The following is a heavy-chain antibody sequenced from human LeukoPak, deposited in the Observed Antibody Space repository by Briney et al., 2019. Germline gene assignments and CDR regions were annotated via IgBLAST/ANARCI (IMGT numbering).Heavy chain of an antibody. V-gene: IGHV4-61*02. CDR2: IYTGVST. J-gene: IGHJ3*02. CDR1: GGSISSSRYY. Sequence: SETLSLTCTVSGGSISSSRYYWNWIRQPAGKGLEWIGRIYTGVSTDYNPSLKSRVTMSVDTSKNQFSLNLSSVTAADTAVYFCARGAVVGIWGQGTMVTVSS. D-gene: IGHD1-26*01. CDR3: ARGAVVGI.